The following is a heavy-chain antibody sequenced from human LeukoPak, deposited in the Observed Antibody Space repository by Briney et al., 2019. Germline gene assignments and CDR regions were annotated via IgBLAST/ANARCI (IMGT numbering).Heavy chain of an antibody. CDR3: ARTPARGQWLVRLDY. CDR2: IYWDGDK. V-gene: IGHV2-5*02. D-gene: IGHD6-19*01. Sequence: SGPTLVKPTQTLTLTCTFSGFSLSSSGVGVGWIRQPPGKALEWVALIYWDGDKRYSPSLKSRLAISKDTSKNQVVLIMSDMEPVDTGTYYCARTPARGQWLVRLDYWGQGTLVTVSS. CDR1: GFSLSSSGVG. J-gene: IGHJ4*02.